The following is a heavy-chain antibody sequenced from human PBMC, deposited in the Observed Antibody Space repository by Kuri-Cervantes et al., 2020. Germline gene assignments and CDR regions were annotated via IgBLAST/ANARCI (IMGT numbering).Heavy chain of an antibody. D-gene: IGHD6-19*01. J-gene: IGHJ4*02. Sequence: GESLKISCAASGFTFSSYAMHWVRQAPGKGLEWVAVISYDGSNKYYADSVKGRFTISRDNSKNSLYLQMNSLRLEDTALYYCAKDLQDATGWYSPPVFDSWGQGTLVTVSS. CDR2: ISYDGSNK. CDR1: GFTFSSYA. V-gene: IGHV3-30*01. CDR3: AKDLQDATGWYSPPVFDS.